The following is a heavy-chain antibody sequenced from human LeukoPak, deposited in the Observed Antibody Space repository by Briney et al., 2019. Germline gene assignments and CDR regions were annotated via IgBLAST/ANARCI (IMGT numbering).Heavy chain of an antibody. Sequence: SETLSLTCTVSGGSISSYYWSWIRQPAGKGLEWIGRIYTSGGTNYNPSLKSRVTMSVDTSKNQFSLKLSSVTAADTAVYYCARGRRGYDFWSGYYTFDYWGQGTLVTVSS. CDR1: GGSISSYY. CDR2: IYTSGGT. CDR3: ARGRRGYDFWSGYYTFDY. J-gene: IGHJ4*02. V-gene: IGHV4-4*07. D-gene: IGHD3-3*01.